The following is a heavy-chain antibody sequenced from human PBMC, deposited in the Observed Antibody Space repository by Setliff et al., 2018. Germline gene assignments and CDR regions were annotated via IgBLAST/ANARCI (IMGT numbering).Heavy chain of an antibody. V-gene: IGHV1-2*04. CDR1: GYTFTSYD. CDR3: ARAEYTSSSLYYYMDV. D-gene: IGHD6-6*01. Sequence: ASVKVSCKASGYTFTSYDINWVRQAPGQGLEWMGWINPNSGGTNYAQKFQGWVTMTRDTSISTAYMELSRLRSDDTAVYYCARAEYTSSSLYYYMDVWGKGTTVTVSS. J-gene: IGHJ6*03. CDR2: INPNSGGT.